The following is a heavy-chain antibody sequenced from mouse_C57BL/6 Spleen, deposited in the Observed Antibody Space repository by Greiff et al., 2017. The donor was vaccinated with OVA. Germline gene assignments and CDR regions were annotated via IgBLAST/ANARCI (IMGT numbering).Heavy chain of an antibody. Sequence: EVQVVESGGGLVKPGGSLKLSCAASGFTFSSYAMSWVRQTPEKRLEWVATISDGGSYTYYPDNVKGRFTISRDNAKNNLYLQMSHLKSEDTAMYYCARDSGNYYAMDYWGQGTSVTVSS. CDR3: ARDSGNYYAMDY. J-gene: IGHJ4*01. CDR1: GFTFSSYA. V-gene: IGHV5-4*01. CDR2: ISDGGSYT.